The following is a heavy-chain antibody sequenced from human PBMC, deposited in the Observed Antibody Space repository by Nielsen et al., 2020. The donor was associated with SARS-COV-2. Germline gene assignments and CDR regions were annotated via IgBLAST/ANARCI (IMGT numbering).Heavy chain of an antibody. J-gene: IGHJ3*02. D-gene: IGHD3-9*01. Sequence: SETLSLTCTVSGGSISSYYWSWIRQPPGKGLEWIGYIYYSGSTNYNPSLKSRVTISVDTSKNQFSLKLSSVTAADTAVYYCARGDPGYFEDAFDIWGQGTMVTVSS. CDR1: GGSISSYY. V-gene: IGHV4-59*13. CDR3: ARGDPGYFEDAFDI. CDR2: IYYSGST.